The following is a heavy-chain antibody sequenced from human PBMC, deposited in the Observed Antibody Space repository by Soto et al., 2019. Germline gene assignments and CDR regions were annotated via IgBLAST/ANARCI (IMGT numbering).Heavy chain of an antibody. D-gene: IGHD3-22*01. J-gene: IGHJ4*02. CDR3: ASHTYYYDSSGSPHFDY. V-gene: IGHV4-34*01. CDR1: GGSFSGYY. CDR2: INHSGST. Sequence: SETLSLTCAVYGGSFSGYYWSWIRQPPGKGLEWIGEINHSGSTNYNPSLKSRVTISVDTSKNQFPLKLSSVTAADTAVYYCASHTYYYDSSGSPHFDYWGQGTLVTVSS.